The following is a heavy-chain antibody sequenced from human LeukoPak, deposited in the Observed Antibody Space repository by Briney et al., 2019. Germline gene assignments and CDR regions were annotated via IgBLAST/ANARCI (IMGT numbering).Heavy chain of an antibody. CDR2: TRNKANSYTT. J-gene: IGHJ3*02. D-gene: IGHD2-21*02. Sequence: GGSLRLSCAASGFTFSDHYMDWVRQAPGKGLEWVGRTRNKANSYTTAYAATVKGRFTISRDDSRNSLYLQMNSLKPEDTAVYYCAGLYCGGDCYITNDAFDIWGQGTMVTVSS. V-gene: IGHV3-72*01. CDR3: AGLYCGGDCYITNDAFDI. CDR1: GFTFSDHY.